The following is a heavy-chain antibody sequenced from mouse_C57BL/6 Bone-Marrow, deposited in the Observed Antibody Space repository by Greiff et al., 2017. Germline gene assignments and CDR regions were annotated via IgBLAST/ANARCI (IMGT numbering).Heavy chain of an antibody. CDR1: GYTFTDYY. CDR2: INPNNGGT. J-gene: IGHJ4*01. V-gene: IGHV1-26*01. CDR3: ARVHGSSYYYAMDY. Sequence: EVQLQQSGPELVKPGASVKISCKASGYTFTDYYMNWVKQSHGKSLEWIGDINPNNGGTSYNQKFKGKATLTVDKSSSTAYMELRSLTSEDSAVYYCARVHGSSYYYAMDYWGQGTSVTVSS. D-gene: IGHD1-1*01.